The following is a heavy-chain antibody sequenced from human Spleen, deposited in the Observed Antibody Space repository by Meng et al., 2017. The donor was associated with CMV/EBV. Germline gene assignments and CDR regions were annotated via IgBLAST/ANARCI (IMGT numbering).Heavy chain of an antibody. CDR3: VRGGSGWYPIDY. D-gene: IGHD6-19*01. V-gene: IGHV4-34*01. CDR1: GGSFSGYY. Sequence: LSCAVYGGSFSGYYWSWIRQPPGKGLEWIGEINHSGSTNYNPSLKSRVTISVDTSKNQFSLKLSSVTAADTAVYYCVRGGSGWYPIDYWGQGTLVTVSS. CDR2: INHSGST. J-gene: IGHJ4*02.